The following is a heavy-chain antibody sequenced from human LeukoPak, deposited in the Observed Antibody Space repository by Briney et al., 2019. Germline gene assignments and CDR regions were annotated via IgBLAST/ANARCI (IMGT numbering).Heavy chain of an antibody. D-gene: IGHD3-10*01. CDR3: ARDSVLLWFGEMGRDDWFDP. V-gene: IGHV4-39*07. CDR1: GGSISSSSYY. J-gene: IGHJ5*02. Sequence: TSETLSLTCTVSGGSISSSSYYWGWIRQPPGKGLEWIGSIYYSGSTYYNPSPKSRVTISVDTSKNQFSLKLSSVTAADTAVYYCARDSVLLWFGEMGRDDWFDPWGQGTLVTVSS. CDR2: IYYSGST.